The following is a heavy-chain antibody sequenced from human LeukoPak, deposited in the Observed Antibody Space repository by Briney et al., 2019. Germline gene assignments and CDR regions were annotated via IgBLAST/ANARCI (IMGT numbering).Heavy chain of an antibody. D-gene: IGHD2-2*01. Sequence: SVKVSCKASGGTFSSYAISWVRQAPGQGLEWMGGIIPIFGTANYAQKFQGRVTITADESTSTAYMELSSLRSEDTAVYYCATRGVVPADISYFQHWGQGTLVTVSS. CDR3: ATRGVVPADISYFQH. V-gene: IGHV1-69*13. J-gene: IGHJ1*01. CDR2: IIPIFGTA. CDR1: GGTFSSYA.